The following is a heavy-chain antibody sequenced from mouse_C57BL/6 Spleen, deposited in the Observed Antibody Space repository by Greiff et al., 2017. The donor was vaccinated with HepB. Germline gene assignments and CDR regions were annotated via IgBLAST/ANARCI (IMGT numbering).Heavy chain of an antibody. CDR3: AREEDAVVAKDYAMDY. J-gene: IGHJ4*01. CDR2: IDPSDSYT. D-gene: IGHD1-1*01. CDR1: GYTFTSYW. V-gene: IGHV1-59*01. Sequence: QVQLQQPGAELVRPGTSVKLSCKASGYTFTSYWMHWVKQRPGQGLEWIGVIDPSDSYTNYNQKFKGKATLTVDTSSSTAYMQLSSLTSEDSAVYYCAREEDAVVAKDYAMDYWGQGTSVTVSS.